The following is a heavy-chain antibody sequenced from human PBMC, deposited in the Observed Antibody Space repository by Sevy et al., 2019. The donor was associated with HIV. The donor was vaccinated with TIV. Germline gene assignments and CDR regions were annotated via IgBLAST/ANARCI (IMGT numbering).Heavy chain of an antibody. Sequence: GGSLRLSCAVSGFTFSSYSMNWVRQAPGKGLEWVSSISSSGSNIYYADSVKGRFTISRDNAKNSLYLQMNSLRAEDTAVYYCSRLLVLGWLDSGGQGTLVTVSS. CDR3: SRLLVLGWLDS. CDR2: ISSSGSNI. J-gene: IGHJ5*01. V-gene: IGHV3-21*01. D-gene: IGHD3-10*01. CDR1: GFTFSSYS.